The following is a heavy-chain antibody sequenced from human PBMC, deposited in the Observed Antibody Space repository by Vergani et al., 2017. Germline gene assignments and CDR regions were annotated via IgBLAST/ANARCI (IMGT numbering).Heavy chain of an antibody. V-gene: IGHV4-34*01. CDR2: IDDKGKS. J-gene: IGHJ3*01. Sequence: QVQLHQWGAGLLKTSETLPLTCAVSGAAFNSYQWTWIRQSPGRGLEWIGEIDDKGKSICNPTLKSRVTISVDNSKRHFSLHVTSVTAADSAMYYCVRRDFWVGPRTFDFWGAGTPVTVSS. D-gene: IGHD3-3*01. CDR1: GAAFNSYQ. CDR3: VRRDFWVGPRTFDF.